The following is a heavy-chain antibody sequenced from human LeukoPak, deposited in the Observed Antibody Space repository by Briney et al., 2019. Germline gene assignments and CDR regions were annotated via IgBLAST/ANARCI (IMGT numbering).Heavy chain of an antibody. D-gene: IGHD1-1*01. V-gene: IGHV3-23*01. CDR1: GFTFRNYA. Sequence: PGGSLRLSCAASGFTFRNYAVTWVRQAPGKGLEWVSGISGSGGSTYYADSVKGRFTISRDNPKNTLYLQMNSLRAEDTAVYYCAKANINNWYYFDSWGQGTLVTVSS. CDR3: AKANINNWYYFDS. CDR2: ISGSGGST. J-gene: IGHJ4*02.